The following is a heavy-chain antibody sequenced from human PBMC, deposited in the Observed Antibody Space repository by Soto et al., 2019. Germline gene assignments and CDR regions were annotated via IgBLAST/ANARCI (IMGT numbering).Heavy chain of an antibody. CDR3: ASRQPPPLNYDFWSGYYRAGHYGMDV. Sequence: HPGGSLRLSCAASGFTVSSNYMSWVRQAPGKGLEWVSVIYSGGSTYYADSVKGRFTISRDNSKNTLYLQMNSLRAEDTAVYYCASRQPPPLNYDFWSGYYRAGHYGMDVWGQGTTVTVSS. V-gene: IGHV3-53*01. J-gene: IGHJ6*02. CDR2: IYSGGST. CDR1: GFTVSSNY. D-gene: IGHD3-3*01.